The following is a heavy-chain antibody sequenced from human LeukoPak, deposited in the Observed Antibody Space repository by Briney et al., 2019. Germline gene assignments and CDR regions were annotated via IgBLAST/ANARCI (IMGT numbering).Heavy chain of an antibody. J-gene: IGHJ6*02. CDR3: ATPPRDDNYEIDV. Sequence: PGGSLRLSCAASGFTFSSYGMHWVRQAPGKGLEWVAVMSYDGSKENYADSVKGRFTISRDNSKNTLYLQMDSLRAEDTAVYYCATPPRDDNYEIDVWGQGTTVTVSS. CDR2: MSYDGSKE. V-gene: IGHV3-30*03. CDR1: GFTFSSYG.